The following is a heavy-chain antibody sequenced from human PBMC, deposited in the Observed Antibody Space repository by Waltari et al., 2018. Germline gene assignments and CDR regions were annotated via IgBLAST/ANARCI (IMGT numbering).Heavy chain of an antibody. CDR2: IYHSGNT. CDR1: GGSISSGDYY. V-gene: IGHV4-30-4*08. Sequence: QVQLQESGPGLVEPSQTLSLTCTVFGGSISSGDYYWGWIRQPPGKGLEWIGFIYHSGNTHYNPSIKSRITMSVDTSKNQFSLNLNSVNAADTAVYYCARGTHGFDPWGQGTLVTVSS. CDR3: ARGTHGFDP. J-gene: IGHJ5*02.